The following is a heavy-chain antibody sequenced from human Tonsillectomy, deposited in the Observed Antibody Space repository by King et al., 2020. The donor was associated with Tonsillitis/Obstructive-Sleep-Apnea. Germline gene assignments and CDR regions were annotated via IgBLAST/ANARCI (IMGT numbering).Heavy chain of an antibody. D-gene: IGHD3-22*01. CDR2: ISYDGSNK. J-gene: IGHJ3*02. CDR3: AREGIYDTSGYADAFDI. CDR1: GFTFSRYA. Sequence: QVQLVESGGGVVQPGRSPRLSCAASGFTFSRYAIHWVRQGPGKGLEWVAVISYDGSNKYYADSVEGRFTISRDNSKNTLYLQMNSLGAEDTAMYYCAREGIYDTSGYADAFDIWGQGTMVTVSS. V-gene: IGHV3-30*04.